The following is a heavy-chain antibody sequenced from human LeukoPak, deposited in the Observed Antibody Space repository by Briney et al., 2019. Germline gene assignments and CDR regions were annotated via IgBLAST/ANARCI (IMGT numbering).Heavy chain of an antibody. CDR3: ARDSTVTTFRGCVDP. J-gene: IGHJ5*02. Sequence: PGGSLRLSCAASGFTFSSYWMSWVRQAPGKGLEWVANIKQDGSEKYYVDSVKGRFTISRDNAKNSLYLQMNSLRAEDTAVYYCARDSTVTTFRGCVDPWGQGTLVTVSS. CDR1: GFTFSSYW. D-gene: IGHD4-17*01. CDR2: IKQDGSEK. V-gene: IGHV3-7*01.